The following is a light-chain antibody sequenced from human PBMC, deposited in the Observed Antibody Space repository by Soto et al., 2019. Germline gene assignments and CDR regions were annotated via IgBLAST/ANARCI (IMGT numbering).Light chain of an antibody. Sequence: EIVMTQSPATLSVSPGERATLSFRASKSFGNLPGYQQKPGPAPRLLIYGASTRATGTPARFSGSGSGTEFTLTISSLQSEDFAIYFCQQYNNWPPDRTFGQGTKVEIK. CDR1: KSFGN. CDR2: GAS. V-gene: IGKV3-15*01. J-gene: IGKJ1*01. CDR3: QQYNNWPPDRT.